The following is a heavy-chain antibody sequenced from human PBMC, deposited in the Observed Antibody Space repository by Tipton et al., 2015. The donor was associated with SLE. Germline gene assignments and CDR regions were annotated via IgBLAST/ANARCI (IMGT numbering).Heavy chain of an antibody. J-gene: IGHJ4*02. CDR1: GGSISGSNYY. V-gene: IGHV4-39*01. CDR3: ARRAVRGVITLNYFDS. CDR2: ITDNGDT. Sequence: TLSLTCTVSGGSISGSNYYWDWIRQPPGKGPEWIGRITDNGDTYYIPSLQSRVTISIDTSKNQFSLKLRSVTAADTAVYYCARRAVRGVITLNYFDSWGQGTLVTVSS. D-gene: IGHD3-10*01.